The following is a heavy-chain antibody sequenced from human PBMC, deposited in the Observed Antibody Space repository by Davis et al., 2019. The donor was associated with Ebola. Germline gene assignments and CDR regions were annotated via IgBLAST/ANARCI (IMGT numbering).Heavy chain of an antibody. Sequence: GESLKISCAASGFTFSSYAMHWVRQAPGKGLEWVAVISYDGSNKYYADSVKGRFTISRDNSKNTLYLQMNSLRAEDTAVYYCARDRGTWGGRVFDYWGQGTLVTVSS. CDR1: GFTFSSYA. CDR2: ISYDGSNK. V-gene: IGHV3-30-3*01. J-gene: IGHJ4*02. D-gene: IGHD3/OR15-3a*01. CDR3: ARDRGTWGGRVFDY.